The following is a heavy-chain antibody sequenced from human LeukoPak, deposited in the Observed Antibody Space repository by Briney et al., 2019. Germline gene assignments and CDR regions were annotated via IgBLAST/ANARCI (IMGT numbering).Heavy chain of an antibody. D-gene: IGHD5-18*01. Sequence: SGTLSLTCTISGGSISSYYWSWIRQSPGEGLEWIGYIYYSGTTNYSPSLKRRVTISLDTSKNQFSLKLRSLTAADTAIYYCARERGDTAAPDAFDIWGQGTLVTVSP. CDR1: GGSISSYY. J-gene: IGHJ3*02. CDR3: ARERGDTAAPDAFDI. V-gene: IGHV4-59*01. CDR2: IYYSGTT.